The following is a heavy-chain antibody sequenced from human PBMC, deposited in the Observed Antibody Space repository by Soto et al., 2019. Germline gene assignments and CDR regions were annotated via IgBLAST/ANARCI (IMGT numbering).Heavy chain of an antibody. J-gene: IGHJ4*02. Sequence: GGSLRLSCAASGFTFSDYYMSWIRQAPGKGLEWVSYISSSSYTNYADSVKGRFTISRDNAKNSLYLQMNSLRAEDTAVYYCARLQMNYDSSGYSYFSDYWGQGTLVTVSS. V-gene: IGHV3-11*06. CDR3: ARLQMNYDSSGYSYFSDY. CDR1: GFTFSDYY. CDR2: ISSSSYT. D-gene: IGHD3-22*01.